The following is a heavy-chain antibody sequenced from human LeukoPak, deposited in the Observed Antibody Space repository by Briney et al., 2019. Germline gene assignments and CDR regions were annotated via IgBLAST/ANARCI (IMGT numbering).Heavy chain of an antibody. CDR2: ISYDGSNK. CDR3: ARDRGYCSGGSCYSYFDY. V-gene: IGHV3-30-3*01. Sequence: GGSLRLSCAASGFTFSSYAMHWVRQAPGKGLEWVAVISYDGSNKYYADSVKGRFTISRDNSKNTLYLQMNSLRAEDTAVYYCARDRGYCSGGSCYSYFDYWGQGTLVTVSS. D-gene: IGHD2-15*01. J-gene: IGHJ4*02. CDR1: GFTFSSYA.